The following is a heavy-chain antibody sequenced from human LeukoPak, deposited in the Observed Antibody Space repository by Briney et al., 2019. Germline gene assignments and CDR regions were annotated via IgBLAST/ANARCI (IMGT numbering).Heavy chain of an antibody. Sequence: GGSLRLSCAPSGFTFSTYAMHWVRQAPGKGLEWVAVISYDGSNKYYADSVKGRFTISRDNSKNTLYLQMNSLRAEDTAVYFCARVLGCTNGVCHDAFDIWGQGTVVTVSS. D-gene: IGHD2-8*01. V-gene: IGHV3-30*04. J-gene: IGHJ3*02. CDR1: GFTFSTYA. CDR2: ISYDGSNK. CDR3: ARVLGCTNGVCHDAFDI.